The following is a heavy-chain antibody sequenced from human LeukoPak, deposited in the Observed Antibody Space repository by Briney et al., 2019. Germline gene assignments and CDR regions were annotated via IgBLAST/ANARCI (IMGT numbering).Heavy chain of an antibody. CDR3: AKEPSDCSGGSCYLFDY. V-gene: IGHV3-23*01. J-gene: IGHJ4*02. CDR2: ISGSGGST. D-gene: IGHD2-15*01. CDR1: GFTFSSYA. Sequence: PGGSLRLSCAASGFTFSSYAMSWVRQAPGKGLEWVSAISGSGGSTYYADSVKGRFTISRDNSKNTLYLQMNSLRAEDTAVYYCAKEPSDCSGGSCYLFDYWGQGTLVTVSS.